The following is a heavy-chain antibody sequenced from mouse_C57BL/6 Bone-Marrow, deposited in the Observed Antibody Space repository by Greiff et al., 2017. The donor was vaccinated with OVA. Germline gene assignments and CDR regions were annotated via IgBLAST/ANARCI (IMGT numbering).Heavy chain of an antibody. Sequence: VQLQQSGPELVKPGASVKISCKASGYAFSSSWMNWVQQRPGKGLEWIGRIYPGDGDTNYNEKFKGKATLTADKSSSTAYMQLSSLTSEDSAVYFCEGGNGNDVAYWGQGTLVTVSA. CDR3: EGGNGNDVAY. CDR1: GYAFSSSW. J-gene: IGHJ3*01. V-gene: IGHV1-82*01. D-gene: IGHD2-1*01. CDR2: IYPGDGDT.